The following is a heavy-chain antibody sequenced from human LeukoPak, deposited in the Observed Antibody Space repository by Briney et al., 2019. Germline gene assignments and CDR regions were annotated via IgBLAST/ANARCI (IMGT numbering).Heavy chain of an antibody. Sequence: ASVKVSCKASVYTFTSYYMHWVRQAPGQGLEWMGIINPSGGSTSYAQKFQGRVTMTRDTSTSTVYMELSSLRSEDTAVYYCARKRLDYGGNPDYDYWGQGTLVTVSS. CDR1: VYTFTSYY. D-gene: IGHD4-17*01. J-gene: IGHJ4*02. CDR3: ARKRLDYGGNPDYDY. CDR2: INPSGGST. V-gene: IGHV1-46*01.